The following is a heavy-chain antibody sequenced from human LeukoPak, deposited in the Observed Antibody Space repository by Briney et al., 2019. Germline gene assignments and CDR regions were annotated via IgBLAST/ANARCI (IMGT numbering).Heavy chain of an antibody. CDR1: GGSISSYY. J-gene: IGHJ5*02. D-gene: IGHD7-27*01. CDR3: ARDREAVANWGYDWFDP. CDR2: IYTSGST. V-gene: IGHV4-4*07. Sequence: SETLSLTCTVSGGSISSYYWSWIRQPAGKGLEWIGRIYTSGSTNYNPSLKSRVTMSVDTSKNQFSLKLSPVTAADTAVYYCARDREAVANWGYDWFDPWGQGTLVTVSS.